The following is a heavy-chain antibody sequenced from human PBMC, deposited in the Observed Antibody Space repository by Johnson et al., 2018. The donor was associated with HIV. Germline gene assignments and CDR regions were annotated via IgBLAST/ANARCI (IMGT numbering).Heavy chain of an antibody. CDR1: GFTLSTYG. CDR2: IRYDGSYK. CDR3: ARGGWGDAFDI. Sequence: QVPLVESGGGLVQPGRSLRLSCAASGFTLSTYGMHWVRQAPVRGLEWVAFIRYDGSYKNYVDSAQGRFTISRDNSKNTLYLQMNSLSAEDTAVYYCARGGWGDAFDIWGQGTMVTVSS. V-gene: IGHV3-30*02. J-gene: IGHJ3*02. D-gene: IGHD3-16*01.